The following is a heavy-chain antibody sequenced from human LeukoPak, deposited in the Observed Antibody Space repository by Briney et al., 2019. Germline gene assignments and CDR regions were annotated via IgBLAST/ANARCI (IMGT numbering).Heavy chain of an antibody. J-gene: IGHJ4*02. V-gene: IGHV3-23*01. D-gene: IGHD3-22*01. CDR1: GFSFSTYA. CDR2: ITGSGGST. Sequence: GGSLGLSCAASGFSFSTYAMSWVRQAPGKGLEWVSSITGSGGSTYYADSVKGRVTVSRDNSKSTLYLQMNSLRAEDMAVYYCAKSSYYDSSGYYREYYFDYWGQGTLVTVSS. CDR3: AKSSYYDSSGYYREYYFDY.